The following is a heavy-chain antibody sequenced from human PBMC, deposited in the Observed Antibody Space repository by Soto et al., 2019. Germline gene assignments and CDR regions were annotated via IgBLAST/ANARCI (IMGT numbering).Heavy chain of an antibody. J-gene: IGHJ6*02. V-gene: IGHV4-34*01. CDR1: GGSFRGYS. CDR2: INYRGIT. CDR3: ARAPMDDYGNYYDGMDV. Sequence: QEQLQQWGAGLLKPSETLSLTCRVSGGSFRGYSWNWIRQSPEKGLEWIGEINYRGITSYNPSLRSRVTISLDTSTNRFSLTLTSVTAADTAIYYCARAPMDDYGNYYDGMDVWGQGTTITVS. D-gene: IGHD4-17*01.